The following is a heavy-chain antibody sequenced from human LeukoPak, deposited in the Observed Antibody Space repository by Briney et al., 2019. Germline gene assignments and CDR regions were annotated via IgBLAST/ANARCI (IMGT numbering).Heavy chain of an antibody. CDR2: IKEDGSEK. CDR1: GFTFRNYW. CDR3: TKEGYYGSGSFPDY. Sequence: GGSLRLSCAASGFTFRNYWLTWVRQAPRKGLEWVASIKEDGSEKHYVDSVRGRFTISRDNAQNPLYLQMNSLRAEDTAVYYCTKEGYYGSGSFPDYWGQGTLVTVSS. J-gene: IGHJ4*02. D-gene: IGHD3-10*01. V-gene: IGHV3-7*01.